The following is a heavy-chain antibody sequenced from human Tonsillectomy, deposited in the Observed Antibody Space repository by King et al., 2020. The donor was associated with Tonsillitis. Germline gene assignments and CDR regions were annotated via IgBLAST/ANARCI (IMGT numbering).Heavy chain of an antibody. CDR3: SLAYCGGDCSTDAFDI. CDR2: IYYSGST. D-gene: IGHD2-21*02. V-gene: IGHV4-30-4*01. CDR1: GGSISSGDYY. Sequence: QLQESGPGLVKPSQTLSLTCTVSGGSISSGDYYWSWIRQPPGKGLEWIGYIYYSGSTYYNPSPKSRVTISVDTSKNQFSLKLSSVTAADTAVYYCSLAYCGGDCSTDAFDIWGQGTMVTVSS. J-gene: IGHJ3*02.